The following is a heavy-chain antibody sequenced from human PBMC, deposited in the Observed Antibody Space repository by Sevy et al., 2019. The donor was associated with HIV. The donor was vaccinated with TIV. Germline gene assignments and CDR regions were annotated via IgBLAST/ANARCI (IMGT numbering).Heavy chain of an antibody. J-gene: IGHJ6*02. D-gene: IGHD2-2*01. CDR1: GFTFSGSA. Sequence: GGSLRLSCAASGFTFSGSAMHWVRQASGKGLEWVGRIRSKANSYATAYVASVKGRFTISRDDSKNTAYLQMNSLKTEDTAVYYCTRLQVVPAARYYYGMDVWGQGTTVTVSS. CDR3: TRLQVVPAARYYYGMDV. CDR2: IRSKANSYAT. V-gene: IGHV3-73*01.